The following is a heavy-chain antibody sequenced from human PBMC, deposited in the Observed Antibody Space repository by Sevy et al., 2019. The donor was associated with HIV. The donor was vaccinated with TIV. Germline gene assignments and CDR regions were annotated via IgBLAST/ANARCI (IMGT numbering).Heavy chain of an antibody. J-gene: IGHJ3*02. V-gene: IGHV1-8*01. CDR1: GYTFTSYD. Sequence: ASVKVSCKASGYTFTSYDINWVRQATGQGLEWMGWMNPNSGNTGYALKFQGRVTMTRNTSISTAYMELSSLRSEDTAVYYCARGVAVGTTLEGAFDIWGQGTMVTVSS. CDR3: ARGVAVGTTLEGAFDI. D-gene: IGHD2-21*02. CDR2: MNPNSGNT.